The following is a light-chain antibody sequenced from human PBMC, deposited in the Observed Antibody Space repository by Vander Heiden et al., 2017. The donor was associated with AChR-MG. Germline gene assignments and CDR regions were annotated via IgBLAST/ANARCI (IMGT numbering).Light chain of an antibody. CDR2: EVS. Sequence: QSALTQPASVSGSPGQSITISCTGTSSDVGSDNLVSWYQQHPGKAPKLMIYEVSKRPSGVSNRFSGSKSGNTASLTISGLQAEDDADYYCCSCAGSSTFVFGTGTKVTVL. J-gene: IGLJ1*01. CDR3: CSCAGSSTFV. V-gene: IGLV2-23*02. CDR1: SSDVGSDNL.